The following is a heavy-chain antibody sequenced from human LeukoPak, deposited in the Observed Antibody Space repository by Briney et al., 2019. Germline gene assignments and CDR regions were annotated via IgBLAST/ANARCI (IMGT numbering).Heavy chain of an antibody. CDR2: MNPNSGNT. CDR1: GYTFTSYG. CDR3: ARGHRVVGATRWFDP. D-gene: IGHD1-26*01. J-gene: IGHJ5*02. Sequence: GASVKVSCKASGYTFTSYGISWVRQATGQGLEWMGWMNPNSGNTGYAQKFQGRVTMTRNTSISTAYMELSSLRSEDTAVYYCARGHRVVGATRWFDPWGQGTLVTVSS. V-gene: IGHV1-8*02.